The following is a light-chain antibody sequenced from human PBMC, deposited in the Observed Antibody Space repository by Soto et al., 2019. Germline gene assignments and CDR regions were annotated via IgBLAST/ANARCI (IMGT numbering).Light chain of an antibody. CDR2: GTS. CDR3: QQSYSTLLIT. V-gene: IGKV1-39*01. CDR1: QAINTY. Sequence: DIQMTQSPSFLSASVGDRVTISCRASQAINTYLNWYRQKPGKAPKLLIYGTSDLQNGVPSRFSGGGSGTDCPLTISSLQPEDFATYYCQQSYSTLLITFGQGTRLEV. J-gene: IGKJ5*01.